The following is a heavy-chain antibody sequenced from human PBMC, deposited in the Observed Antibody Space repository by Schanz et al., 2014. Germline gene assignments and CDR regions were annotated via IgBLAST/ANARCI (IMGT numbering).Heavy chain of an antibody. CDR3: ARDGIAATTDFEY. Sequence: EVQLVESGGGLVKPGGSLRLSCVASGFIFGSYNMNWVRQSPGKGLEWVSFLSSDSRHVYYVESAKGRFTISRDNAKNSLYLQMDSLRGDDTAVYYCARDGIAATTDFEYWGQGVLVTVSS. D-gene: IGHD1-1*01. J-gene: IGHJ4*02. V-gene: IGHV3-21*06. CDR2: LSSDSRHV. CDR1: GFIFGSYN.